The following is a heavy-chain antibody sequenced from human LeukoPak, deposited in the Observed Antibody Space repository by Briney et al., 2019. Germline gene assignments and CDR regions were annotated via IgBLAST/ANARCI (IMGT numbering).Heavy chain of an antibody. D-gene: IGHD2-15*01. V-gene: IGHV3-64*01. CDR3: ARYCNGVTCYSGYDY. CDR2: ISTMGGGT. Sequence: GGSLRLSCAASGFTFSSYAMHWVRQTPGKGLEYVSAISTMGGGTYYANSVKGRFTISRDNSKNPLYLQMGSLRAEDMAVYFCARYCNGVTCYSGYDYWGQGTLVTVSS. J-gene: IGHJ4*02. CDR1: GFTFSSYA.